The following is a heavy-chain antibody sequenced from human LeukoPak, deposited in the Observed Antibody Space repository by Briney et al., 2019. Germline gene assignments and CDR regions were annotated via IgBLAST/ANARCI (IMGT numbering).Heavy chain of an antibody. CDR3: TRDLMDYDVSTGLHHYYMDV. V-gene: IGHV3-74*01. Sequence: GGSLRLSCAASGFTFSSYWMHWVRQDPGKGLVWVSGINGDGRSINYADSVRGRFTISRDNAKNTLYLQMNTLRVEDTAVYYCTRDLMDYDVSTGLHHYYMDVWGQGTTVTVSS. CDR2: INGDGRSI. D-gene: IGHD3-9*01. J-gene: IGHJ6*02. CDR1: GFTFSSYW.